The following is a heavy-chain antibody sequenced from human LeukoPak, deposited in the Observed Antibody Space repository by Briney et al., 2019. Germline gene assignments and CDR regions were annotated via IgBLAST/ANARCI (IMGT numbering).Heavy chain of an antibody. CDR2: ISAYNGNT. CDR1: GYTFTSYG. CDR3: ARARRDRYNSDAFDI. D-gene: IGHD5-24*01. V-gene: IGHV1-18*01. J-gene: IGHJ3*02. Sequence: ASVKVSCKASGYTFTSYGISWVRQAPGQGLEWMGWISAYNGNTNYAQKLQGRVTMTTDTSTSTAYMELRSLRSDDTAVYYCARARRDRYNSDAFDIWGQGTMVTVSS.